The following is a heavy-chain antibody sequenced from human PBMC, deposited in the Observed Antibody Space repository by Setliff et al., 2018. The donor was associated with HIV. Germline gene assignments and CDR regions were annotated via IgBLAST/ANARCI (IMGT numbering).Heavy chain of an antibody. CDR1: GYTSTSYA. CDR3: ARFPSLLWFGELSWFDY. CDR2: INTNTGNP. D-gene: IGHD3-10*01. Sequence: ASVKVSCKASGYTSTSYAMNWVRQAPGQGLEWMGWINTNTGNPTYAQGFTGRFVFSLDTSVSTAYLQISSLKAEDTAVYYCARFPSLLWFGELSWFDYWGQGTLVTVS. J-gene: IGHJ4*02. V-gene: IGHV7-4-1*02.